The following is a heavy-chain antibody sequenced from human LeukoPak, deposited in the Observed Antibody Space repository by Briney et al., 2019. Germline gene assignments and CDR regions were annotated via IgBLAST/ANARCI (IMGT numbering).Heavy chain of an antibody. V-gene: IGHV4-34*01. CDR2: INHSGST. CDR1: GGSFSGYY. J-gene: IGHJ4*02. Sequence: SETLSLTCAVYGGSFSGYYWSWIRQPPGKGLEGIGEINHSGSTNYNPPLKSLVTISVDTSKNHFSLKLSSVTAADTAVYYCARSFFGDTAMVFFDYWGQGTLVTVSS. D-gene: IGHD5-18*01. CDR3: ARSFFGDTAMVFFDY.